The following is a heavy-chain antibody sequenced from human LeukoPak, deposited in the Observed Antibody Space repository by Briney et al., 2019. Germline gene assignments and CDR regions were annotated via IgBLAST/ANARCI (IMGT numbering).Heavy chain of an antibody. V-gene: IGHV3-53*01. CDR1: GFSVSDNY. D-gene: IGHD2-15*01. J-gene: IGHJ4*02. CDR2: IDSGGSA. CDR3: ARDHVVASGAVAY. Sequence: RGSLRLSCAASGFSVSDNYMSWFRQAPGKGLEWLSVIDSGGSAIYAHSVRGRCTISRDSSKNTLHLQMDSLTIEDSALYYCARDHVVASGAVAYWGQGTLVTVSS.